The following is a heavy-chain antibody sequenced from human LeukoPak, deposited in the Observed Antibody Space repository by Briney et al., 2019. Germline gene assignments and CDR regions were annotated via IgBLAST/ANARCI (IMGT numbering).Heavy chain of an antibody. CDR1: GGSISSGDYY. V-gene: IGHV4-30-4*01. Sequence: SETLSLTCTVSGGSISSGDYYWSWIRQPPGKGLEWIGYIYYSGSTYYNPSLKGRVTISVDTSKNQFSLKLSSVTAADTAVYYCARGDVLLWFGELLPPSDYGMDVWGQGTTVTVSS. CDR2: IYYSGST. D-gene: IGHD3-10*01. J-gene: IGHJ6*02. CDR3: ARGDVLLWFGELLPPSDYGMDV.